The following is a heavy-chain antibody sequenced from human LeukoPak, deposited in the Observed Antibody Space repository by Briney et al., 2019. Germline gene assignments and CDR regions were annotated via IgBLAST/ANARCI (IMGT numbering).Heavy chain of an antibody. Sequence: PGGSLRLSCAASGFTFSSYAMHWVRQALGKGLEYVSAISSNGGSTYYANSVKGRFTISRDNSRNTLYLQMGSLRAEDMAVYYCARVGYTSYYYYGMDVWGQGTTVTVSS. D-gene: IGHD6-13*01. CDR1: GFTFSSYA. V-gene: IGHV3-64*01. CDR2: ISSNGGST. CDR3: ARVGYTSYYYYGMDV. J-gene: IGHJ6*02.